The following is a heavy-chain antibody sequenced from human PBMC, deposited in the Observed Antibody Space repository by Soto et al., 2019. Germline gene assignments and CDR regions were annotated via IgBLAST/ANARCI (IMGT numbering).Heavy chain of an antibody. V-gene: IGHV3-30-3*01. J-gene: IGHJ5*02. CDR2: ISDDGSNK. Sequence: SGGSLRLSCAASGFTFSTYAMHWVRQAPGKGLEWVATISDDGSNKYYADSVKGRFTISRDNSKDTLWLQMNSLRAKDTAVYYCPREGHGDWFDPWGQGTLVTVSS. CDR1: GFTFSTYA. D-gene: IGHD3-10*01. CDR3: PREGHGDWFDP.